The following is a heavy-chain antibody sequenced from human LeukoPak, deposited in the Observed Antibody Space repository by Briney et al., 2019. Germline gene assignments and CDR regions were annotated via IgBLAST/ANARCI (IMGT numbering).Heavy chain of an antibody. D-gene: IGHD6-13*01. J-gene: IGHJ4*02. Sequence: SETLSLTCTVSGGSDNNYYWSWIRQPPGKGLDWIGYLYRGSTKYNPSLKSRVTISMDTSQNQISLKLISVTAAHTALYYCAGHAAISAAGTAPFDNWGQGTLVTVSS. V-gene: IGHV4-59*08. CDR3: AGHAAISAAGTAPFDN. CDR1: GGSDNNYY. CDR2: LYRGST.